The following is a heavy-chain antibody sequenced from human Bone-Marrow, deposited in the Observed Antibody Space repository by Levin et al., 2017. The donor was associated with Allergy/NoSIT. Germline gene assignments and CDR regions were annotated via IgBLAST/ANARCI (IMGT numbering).Heavy chain of an antibody. CDR1: GFTFDDYA. CDR3: AKAFEAARAYYFDY. D-gene: IGHD6-6*01. Sequence: GGSLRLSCAASGFTFDDYAMHWVRQAPGKGLEWVSGISWNSGSIGYADSVKGRFTISRDNAKNSLYLQMNSLRAEDTALYYCAKAFEAARAYYFDYWGQGTLVTVSS. CDR2: ISWNSGSI. V-gene: IGHV3-9*01. J-gene: IGHJ4*02.